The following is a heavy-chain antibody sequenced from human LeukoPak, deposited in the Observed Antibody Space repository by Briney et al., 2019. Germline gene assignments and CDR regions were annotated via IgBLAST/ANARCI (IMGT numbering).Heavy chain of an antibody. CDR3: AREIAGANDY. CDR1: GFTVSSNY. D-gene: IGHD1-26*01. V-gene: IGHV3-66*02. J-gene: IGHJ4*02. CDR2: IYSGGST. Sequence: GGSLRLSCAASGFTVSSNYMSWVRQAPGKGLEWVSVIYSGGSTYYADSVKGRFTISRDNSKNTLYLQMISLRAEDTAVYYCAREIAGANDYWGQGTLVTVSS.